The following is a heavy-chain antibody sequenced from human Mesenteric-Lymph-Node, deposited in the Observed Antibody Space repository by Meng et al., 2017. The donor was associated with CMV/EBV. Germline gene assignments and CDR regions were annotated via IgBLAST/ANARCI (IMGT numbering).Heavy chain of an antibody. J-gene: IGHJ3*02. CDR2: IWYDGSNK. D-gene: IGHD5-24*01. V-gene: IGHV3-30*19. CDR3: TRGGTYNSVDAFDI. Sequence: GGSLRLSCAASGFTFSSYGMHWVRQAPGKGLEWVAVIWYDGSNKYYADSVKGRFTISRDNSKNTLYLQMNSLGAEDTAVYYCTRGGTYNSVDAFDIWGQGTMVTVSS. CDR1: GFTFSSYG.